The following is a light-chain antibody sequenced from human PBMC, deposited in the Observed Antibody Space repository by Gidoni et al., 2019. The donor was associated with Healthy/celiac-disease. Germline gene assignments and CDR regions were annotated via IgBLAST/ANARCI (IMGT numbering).Light chain of an antibody. CDR1: QSISSY. Sequence: DIQMTQSPSSLSASVGDRVTITCRASQSISSYLNWYQQKPGKAPKLLIYAASSLQSGVPSRFSGSGSGTDFTLTISSLQPEDFATYYCQQSYSTPFFGPXTKVEIK. CDR3: QQSYSTPF. V-gene: IGKV1-39*01. CDR2: AAS. J-gene: IGKJ3*01.